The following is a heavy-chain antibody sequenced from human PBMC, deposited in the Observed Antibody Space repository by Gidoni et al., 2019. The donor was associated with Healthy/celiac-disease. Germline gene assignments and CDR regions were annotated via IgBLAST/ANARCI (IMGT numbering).Heavy chain of an antibody. CDR3: AKDMFPARPGTFDY. Sequence: EVQLVESGGGLAQPGRSLRLSCAASGFTFDDSAMPWVRQAPGKGLEWVSGSRWNSGSIGYADSVKGRFTISGDNAKNSLYLQMNSLRAEDTALYYCAKDMFPARPGTFDYWGQGTLVTVSS. CDR2: SRWNSGSI. D-gene: IGHD1-1*01. CDR1: GFTFDDSA. V-gene: IGHV3-9*01. J-gene: IGHJ4*02.